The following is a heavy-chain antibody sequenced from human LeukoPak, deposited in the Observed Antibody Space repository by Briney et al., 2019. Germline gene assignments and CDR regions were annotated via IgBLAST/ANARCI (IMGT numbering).Heavy chain of an antibody. J-gene: IGHJ4*02. CDR1: GFTFSSYV. V-gene: IGHV3-30*04. CDR2: ISYDGSNE. D-gene: IGHD3-22*01. CDR3: ARAGARSGYYYTSFDY. Sequence: GGSLRLSCAASGFTFSSYVMHWVRQAPGKGLEWVAIISYDGSNEYYADSVKGRFTISRDNSKNTLYLQMNSLRAAATAVYYCARAGARSGYYYTSFDYWGQGTLVTVSS.